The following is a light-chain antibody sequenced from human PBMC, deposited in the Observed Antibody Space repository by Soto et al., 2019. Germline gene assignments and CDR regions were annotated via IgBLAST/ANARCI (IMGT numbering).Light chain of an antibody. J-gene: IGKJ5*01. CDR1: QTVTRNY. V-gene: IGKV3-20*01. Sequence: ALKPSPSPLSLSSGEQANLSCRASQTVTRNYVACHQQKPGQTPRLLVYGASRRGTGIPDMFSGSGAGTYFTLTICILEAEVFTVYYCQQYGYSPSTFGQGTRLEIK. CDR3: QQYGYSPST. CDR2: GAS.